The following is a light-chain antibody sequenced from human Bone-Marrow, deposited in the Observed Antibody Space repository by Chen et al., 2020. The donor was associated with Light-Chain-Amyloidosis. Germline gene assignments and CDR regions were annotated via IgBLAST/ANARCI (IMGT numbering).Light chain of an antibody. CDR1: SGSIASNY. J-gene: IGLJ2*01. CDR2: EDN. V-gene: IGLV6-57*02. CDR3: QSYDKSKHVV. Sequence: NFMLTQPHSVSESPGKTVTISCTGSSGSIASNYVQWYQQRPGSAPTTVIFEDNQRPSGVPDRFSGSIDSSSNSASLTISGLKTEDEADYYCQSYDKSKHVVFGGGTKLTAL.